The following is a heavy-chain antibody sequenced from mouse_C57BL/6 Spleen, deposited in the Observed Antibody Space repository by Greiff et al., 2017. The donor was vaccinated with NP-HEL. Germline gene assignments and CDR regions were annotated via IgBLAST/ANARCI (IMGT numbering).Heavy chain of an antibody. V-gene: IGHV3-6*01. Sequence: EVQLQESGPGLVKPSQSLSLTCSVTGYSITSGYYWNWIRQFPGNKLEWMGYISYDGSNNYNPSLKNRISITRDTSKNQFFLKLNSVTIEDTATYYCARAGGYYAMDYWGQGTSVTVSS. CDR1: GYSITSGYY. J-gene: IGHJ4*01. D-gene: IGHD4-1*01. CDR2: ISYDGSN. CDR3: ARAGGYYAMDY.